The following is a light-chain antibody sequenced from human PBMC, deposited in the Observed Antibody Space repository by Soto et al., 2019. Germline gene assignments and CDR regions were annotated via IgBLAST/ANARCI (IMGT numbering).Light chain of an antibody. J-gene: IGLJ1*01. V-gene: IGLV1-40*01. CDR1: SSNIGAGYD. CDR3: QSYDNSLSGLDV. Sequence: QSVLTQPPSVSGAPGQRVTFSCTGSSSNIGAGYDVHWYQQLPGTAPKLLIYRNSNRPSGVPDRFSGSKSGTSASLAITGLQAEDEADYYCQSYDNSLSGLDVFGTGTKVTVL. CDR2: RNS.